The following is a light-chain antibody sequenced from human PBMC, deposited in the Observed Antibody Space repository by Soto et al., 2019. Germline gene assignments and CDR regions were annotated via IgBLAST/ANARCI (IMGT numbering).Light chain of an antibody. CDR2: LAS. J-gene: IGKJ4*01. V-gene: IGKV1-39*01. CDR1: QTISSW. CDR3: QQSYSTPLT. Sequence: DIQMTQSPSTLSGSVGDRVTSSCRASQTISSWLAWYQQKPGEAPKLLIYLASNLQSGVPSRFSGSGSGTDFTLTISSLQPEDFATYYCQQSYSTPLTFGGGTKVDI.